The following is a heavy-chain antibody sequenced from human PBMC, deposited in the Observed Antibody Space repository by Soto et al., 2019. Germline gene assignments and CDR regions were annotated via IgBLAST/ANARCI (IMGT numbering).Heavy chain of an antibody. CDR3: ASNDFWSGSPFNYYYMDV. V-gene: IGHV3-21*01. CDR1: GFTFSSYS. Sequence: EVQLVESGGGLVKPGGSLRLSCAASGFTFSSYSMNWVRQAPGKGLEWVSSISSSSSYIYYADSVKGRFTNSRDNAKNSLYLQMNSVRAEDTAVYYCASNDFWSGSPFNYYYMDVWGKGTTVTVSS. CDR2: ISSSSSYI. J-gene: IGHJ6*03. D-gene: IGHD3-3*01.